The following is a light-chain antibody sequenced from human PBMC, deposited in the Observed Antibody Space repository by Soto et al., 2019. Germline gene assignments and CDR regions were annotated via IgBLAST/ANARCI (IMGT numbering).Light chain of an antibody. Sequence: EIVLTQSPGTLSLAPGERATLSCRASQSVSSSYLAWYQQKPGQAPRLLIYGASSRPTGIPDRFSGSGSGTDFPLTISRLEPEDFAVYYCQQYGSSPKTFGQGTKVDIK. CDR1: QSVSSSY. J-gene: IGKJ1*01. V-gene: IGKV3-20*01. CDR2: GAS. CDR3: QQYGSSPKT.